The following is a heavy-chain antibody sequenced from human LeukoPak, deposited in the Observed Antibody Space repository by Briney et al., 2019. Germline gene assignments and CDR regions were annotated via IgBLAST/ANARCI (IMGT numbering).Heavy chain of an antibody. V-gene: IGHV4-59*08. D-gene: IGHD6-19*01. CDR1: GGSTSSYY. CDR2: IYYSGST. J-gene: IGHJ4*02. Sequence: TSETLSLTCTVSGGSTSSYYWSWIRQPPGKGLEWIGYIYYSGSTNYNPSLKSRLTISIDTSKNQFSLKLSSVTAADTAVYYCARHSGAGTGFVYWGQGTLVTVSS. CDR3: ARHSGAGTGFVY.